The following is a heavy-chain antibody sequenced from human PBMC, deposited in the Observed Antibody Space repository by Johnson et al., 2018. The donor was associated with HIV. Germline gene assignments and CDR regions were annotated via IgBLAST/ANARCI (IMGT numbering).Heavy chain of an antibody. CDR3: ARAGGAVGVNGFDM. Sequence: MQLVESGGGVVRPGGSLRLSCAASGFTFDDYGMSWVRQAPGKGLEWVSGINWNGGSKGYAESVKGRFSISRDNAKNSLYLQMNSLRGEDTALYYCARAGGAVGVNGFDMWGQGTMVTVSS. CDR2: INWNGGSK. J-gene: IGHJ3*02. D-gene: IGHD1-26*01. CDR1: GFTFDDYG. V-gene: IGHV3-20*04.